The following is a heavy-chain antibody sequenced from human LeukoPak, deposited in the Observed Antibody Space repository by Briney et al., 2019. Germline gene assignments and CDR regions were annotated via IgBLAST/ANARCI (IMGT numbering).Heavy chain of an antibody. V-gene: IGHV4-59*04. D-gene: IGHD3-22*01. Sequence: SETLSLTCTVSGGSISSYYWGWIRQSPGRGLERIGTLYHSGSTYGKSSLKSRVTISVDSSKNQFSLNLSSVTAADTAVYYCVTTYYHDSSGYVNAFDIWGQGTMVTVSS. J-gene: IGHJ3*02. CDR3: VTTYYHDSSGYVNAFDI. CDR2: LYHSGST. CDR1: GGSISSYY.